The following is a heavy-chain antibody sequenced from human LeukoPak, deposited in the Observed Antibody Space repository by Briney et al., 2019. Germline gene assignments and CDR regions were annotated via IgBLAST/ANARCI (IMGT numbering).Heavy chain of an antibody. CDR1: GGSISSYY. J-gene: IGHJ4*02. V-gene: IGHV4-59*08. CDR3: ARQKFSGGSWIDY. CDR2: IYYSGST. Sequence: PSETLSLTCTVSGGSISSYYWSWIRQPPGKGLEWIGYIYYSGSTNYNPSLKSRVTISVDTSKNQFSLKLSSVTAADTAVYYCARQKFSGGSWIDYWGQGALVTVSS. D-gene: IGHD2-15*01.